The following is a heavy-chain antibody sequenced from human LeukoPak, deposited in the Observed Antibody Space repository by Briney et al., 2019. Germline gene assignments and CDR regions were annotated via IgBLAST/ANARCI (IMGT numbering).Heavy chain of an antibody. CDR3: ARQVAVVEPTDPNWFDS. J-gene: IGHJ5*01. CDR1: GDSIGRSTYY. CDR2: IFYNGRT. D-gene: IGHD2-21*01. V-gene: IGHV4-39*07. Sequence: SETLSLTCTVSGDSIGRSTYYWGWVRQTPEKGLERIERIFYNGRTYYTPSLQSRVIMSLDTSKNQFSLRLTSVTAADTAVYYCARQVAVVEPTDPNWFDSWGQGTLVTVSS.